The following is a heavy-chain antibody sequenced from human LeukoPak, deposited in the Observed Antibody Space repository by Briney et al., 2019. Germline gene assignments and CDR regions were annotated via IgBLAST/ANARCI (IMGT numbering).Heavy chain of an antibody. D-gene: IGHD6-6*01. Sequence: SETLSLTCTVSGGSISSYYWSWIRQPPGKGLEWIGYIYYSGSTNYNPSLKSRVTISVDTSKNQFSLKLSSVTAADTAVYYCATFLARPGFDYWGQGTLVTVSS. V-gene: IGHV4-59*01. J-gene: IGHJ4*02. CDR2: IYYSGST. CDR3: ATFLARPGFDY. CDR1: GGSISSYY.